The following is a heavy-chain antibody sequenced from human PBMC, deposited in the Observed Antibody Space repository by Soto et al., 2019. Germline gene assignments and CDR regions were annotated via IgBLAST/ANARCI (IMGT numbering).Heavy chain of an antibody. CDR1: GFTFSNYA. CDR3: AKGGHIDY. J-gene: IGHJ4*02. V-gene: IGHV3-7*03. Sequence: VGSLRLSCAASGFTFSNYAMSWVRQAPGKGLEWVANIKEDGSEKNDVDSVKGRFTISRDNAKNSLYLQMNSLRVEDTAVYYCAKGGHIDYCGQGTLVTVSS. CDR2: IKEDGSEK. D-gene: IGHD3-16*01.